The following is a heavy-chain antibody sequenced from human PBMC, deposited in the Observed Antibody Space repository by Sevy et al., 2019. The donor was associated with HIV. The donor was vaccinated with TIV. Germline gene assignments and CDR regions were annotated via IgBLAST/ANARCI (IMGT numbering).Heavy chain of an antibody. V-gene: IGHV3-11*06. D-gene: IGHD5-18*01. CDR1: GFTFSDYY. J-gene: IGHJ4*02. CDR3: AYSDTAMALPDY. Sequence: GGSLRLSCAASGFTFSDYYMSWIRQAPGKGLEWVSYISSSSSYTNYADSVKGRFTISRDNAKNSLYLQMNSLRAEGTAVYYCAYSDTAMALPDYWGQGTLVTVSS. CDR2: ISSSSSYT.